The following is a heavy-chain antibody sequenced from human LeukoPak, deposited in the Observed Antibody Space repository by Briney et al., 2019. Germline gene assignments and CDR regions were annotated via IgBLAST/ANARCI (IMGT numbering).Heavy chain of an antibody. CDR3: ARDSGYDLT. V-gene: IGHV4-4*07. J-gene: IGHJ5*02. D-gene: IGHD5-12*01. CDR2: IYASGST. CDR1: GDSISPYY. Sequence: KPSETLSLICTVSGDSISPYYWSWIRQPVGKGLEWIGRIYASGSTNYNPSHNPSLESRVTMSVDTSNNQFSLNLSSVTAADTAVYYCARDSGYDLTWGQGTLVTVSS.